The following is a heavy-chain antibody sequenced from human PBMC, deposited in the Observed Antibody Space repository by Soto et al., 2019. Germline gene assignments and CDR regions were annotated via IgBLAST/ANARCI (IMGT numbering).Heavy chain of an antibody. CDR1: GFTFSSYS. V-gene: IGHV3-30*18. D-gene: IGHD3-22*01. Sequence: PGGSLRLSCAASGFTFSSYSMNWVRQAPGKGLEWVAVISYDGSNKYYADSVKGRFTISRDNSKNTLYLQMNSLRAEDTAVYYCAKDYYYDSSGSIDPWGQGTLVTVSS. CDR2: ISYDGSNK. CDR3: AKDYYYDSSGSIDP. J-gene: IGHJ5*02.